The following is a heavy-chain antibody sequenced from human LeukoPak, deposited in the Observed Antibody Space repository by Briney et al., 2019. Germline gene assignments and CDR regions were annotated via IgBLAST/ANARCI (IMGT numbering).Heavy chain of an antibody. CDR3: ARVEEGYGSGRRENYYYYMDV. J-gene: IGHJ6*03. CDR1: GYSINSGYY. V-gene: IGHV4-38-2*02. Sequence: PSETLSLTCIVSGYSINSGYYWGWIRQPPGKGLEWIGSVRVNWRTNYNPSLKSRVTISVDTSKNQFSLKLSSVTAADTAVYYCARVEEGYGSGRRENYYYYMDVWGKGTTVTISS. CDR2: VRVNWRT. D-gene: IGHD3-10*01.